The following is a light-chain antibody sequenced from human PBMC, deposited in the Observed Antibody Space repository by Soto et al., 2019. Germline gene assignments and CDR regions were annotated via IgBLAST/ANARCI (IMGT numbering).Light chain of an antibody. CDR2: EVS. J-gene: IGLJ1*01. V-gene: IGLV2-14*01. CDR3: SSYTSSTTYV. CDR1: SSDVGGYNY. Sequence: SALTQPASVSGSPGQSITISCTGTSSDVGGYNYVSWYQQHPGKAPKLMIYEVSSRPSGVSYRFSGSKSGNTASLTISGLQAEDEADYYCSSYTSSTTYVFGTGTKVTVL.